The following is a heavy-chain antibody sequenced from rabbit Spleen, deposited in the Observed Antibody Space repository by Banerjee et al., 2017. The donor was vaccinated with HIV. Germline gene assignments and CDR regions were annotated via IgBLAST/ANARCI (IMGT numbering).Heavy chain of an antibody. CDR1: GFSFSDSYY. CDR3: ARDLIAAIGWNFNL. CDR2: IYAGGSGNT. V-gene: IGHV1S40*01. J-gene: IGHJ4*01. D-gene: IGHD1-1*01. Sequence: QSLEESGGDRVKPGASLTLTCTASGFSFSDSYYMCWVRQAPGKGLEWIGCIYAGGSGNTYYASWAKGRFIMSRPSSTTVTLQMTSLTVADTATYFCARDLIAAIGWNFNLWGPGTLVTVS.